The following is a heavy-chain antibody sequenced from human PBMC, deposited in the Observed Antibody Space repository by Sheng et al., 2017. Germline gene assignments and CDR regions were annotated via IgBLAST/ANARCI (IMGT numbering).Heavy chain of an antibody. J-gene: IGHJ4*02. Sequence: AQLVESGGGVVKPGGSLRLSCAASGFPFSFYWMHWVRQAPGKGLVWVSRTNEDGRRTDYADSVRGRFTISRDNSKNTLYLEMHSLTVEDTAVYYCGRDLSGRDDYWGQGAMVTVSS. CDR3: GRDLSGRDDY. V-gene: IGHV3-74*01. CDR2: TNEDGRRT. CDR1: GFPFSFYW. D-gene: IGHD3-16*02.